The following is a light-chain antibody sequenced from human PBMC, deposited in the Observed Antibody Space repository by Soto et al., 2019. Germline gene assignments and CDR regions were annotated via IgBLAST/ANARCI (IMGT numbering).Light chain of an antibody. V-gene: IGLV2-14*03. Sequence: QSVLTQPASVSGSPGQSITISCTGSSSDVGGFDYVSWYQQHPGKAPKLMIYDVSNRPSGVSNRFSGSKSGNTASLTLSGRQGEDAADYYSTSYTRISALAGVFGGGTKVTVL. CDR1: SSDVGGFDY. J-gene: IGLJ2*01. CDR3: TSYTRISALAGV. CDR2: DVS.